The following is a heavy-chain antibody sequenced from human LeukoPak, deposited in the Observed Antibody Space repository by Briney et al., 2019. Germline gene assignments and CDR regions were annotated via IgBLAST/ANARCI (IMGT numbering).Heavy chain of an antibody. V-gene: IGHV3-23*01. CDR1: GFTFSSYA. D-gene: IGHD3-3*01. CDR2: ISGSGGST. CDR3: AKLRFLEWSGKYYFDY. J-gene: IGHJ4*02. Sequence: PGGSLRLSCAASGFTFSSYAMSWVRQAPGKGLEWVSAISGSGGSTYYADSVKGRFTISRDNSKNTLYLQMNSLRAEDTAVYYCAKLRFLEWSGKYYFDYWGQGTLVTVSS.